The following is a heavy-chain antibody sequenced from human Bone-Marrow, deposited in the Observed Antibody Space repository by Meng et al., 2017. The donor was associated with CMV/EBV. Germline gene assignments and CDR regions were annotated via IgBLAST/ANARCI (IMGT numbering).Heavy chain of an antibody. Sequence: GSLRLSCTVSGGSISSSSYYWGWIRQPPGKGLEWIGSIYYSGSTYYNPSLKSRVTISVDTSKNQFSLKLSSVTAADTAVYYCARDRGCSSTSCYPNNWFDPWGQGPLVTCSS. D-gene: IGHD2-2*01. CDR1: GGSISSSSYY. J-gene: IGHJ5*02. V-gene: IGHV4-39*07. CDR2: IYYSGST. CDR3: ARDRGCSSTSCYPNNWFDP.